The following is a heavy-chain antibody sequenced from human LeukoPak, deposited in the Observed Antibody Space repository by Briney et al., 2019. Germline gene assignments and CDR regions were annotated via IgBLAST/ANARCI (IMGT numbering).Heavy chain of an antibody. Sequence: GGSLRLSCAASGFTFSTYNMNWVRQAPGKGLEWVSYISSSGSTIYYADSVKGRFTISRDNAKNSLYLQMNSLRVEDTALYYCARVTTYSSSWFGDFDSWGQGTLVTVSS. D-gene: IGHD6-13*01. CDR3: ARVTTYSSSWFGDFDS. CDR2: ISSSGSTI. V-gene: IGHV3-48*04. CDR1: GFTFSTYN. J-gene: IGHJ4*02.